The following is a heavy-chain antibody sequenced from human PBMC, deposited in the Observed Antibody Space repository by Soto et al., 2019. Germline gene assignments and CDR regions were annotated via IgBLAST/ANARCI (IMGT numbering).Heavy chain of an antibody. Sequence: EVQLVESGGGLVQPGRSLRLSCAASGFTFDDYAMHWVRQAPGKGLEWVSGISWNSGSIDYADSVKGRFTISRDNPKNSKEPQMNSRRAKHTALYYCPTGPLRHLPLSGDYCDYWGQGTLVTVSS. CDR2: ISWNSGSI. J-gene: IGHJ4*02. CDR3: PTGPLRHLPLSGDYCDY. CDR1: GFTFDDYA. V-gene: IGHV3-9*01. D-gene: IGHD2-15*01.